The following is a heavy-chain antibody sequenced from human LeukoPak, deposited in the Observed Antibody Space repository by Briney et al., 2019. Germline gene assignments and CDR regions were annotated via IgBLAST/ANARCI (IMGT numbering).Heavy chain of an antibody. CDR3: ASDVVAAAGNDALDI. D-gene: IGHD6-13*01. J-gene: IGHJ3*02. CDR1: GFSFSSSW. CDR2: IKQDGSEK. V-gene: IGHV3-7*04. Sequence: GGSLRLSCAASGFSFSSSWMTWVRQAPGKGLEWVATIKQDGSEKFYVNSVKGRFTISRDNTKDSLYLQMNSLRADDTAVYYCASDVVAAAGNDALDIWGQGTMVTVSS.